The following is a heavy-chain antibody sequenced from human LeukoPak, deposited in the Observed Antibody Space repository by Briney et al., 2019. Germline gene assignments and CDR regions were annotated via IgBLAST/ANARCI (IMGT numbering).Heavy chain of an antibody. CDR3: ATYTNWVAGDV. Sequence: GGSLRLYCAASGFSFSDSWMSWVRQAPGKGPEWVANIKPDGTEEHYVDSVKGRFTVSRDNARNSLFLQMNSLRVEDTALYYCATYTNWVAGDVWGQGTTVSVSS. D-gene: IGHD7-27*01. CDR2: IKPDGTEE. J-gene: IGHJ6*02. V-gene: IGHV3-7*01. CDR1: GFSFSDSW.